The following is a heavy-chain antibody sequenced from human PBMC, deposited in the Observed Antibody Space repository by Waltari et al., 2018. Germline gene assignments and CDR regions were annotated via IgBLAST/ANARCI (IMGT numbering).Heavy chain of an antibody. D-gene: IGHD6-13*01. CDR3: ARGGVRQLVLGAFDI. Sequence: QLQLQESGPGLVKPSETLSLTCTVSGGSISSSSYYWGWIRQPPGKGLEWIGSIYYSGRTYYNPSLKSRVTISVDTSKNQFSLKLSSVTAADTAVYYCARGGVRQLVLGAFDIWGQGTMVTVSS. CDR1: GGSISSSSYY. J-gene: IGHJ3*02. V-gene: IGHV4-39*07. CDR2: IYYSGRT.